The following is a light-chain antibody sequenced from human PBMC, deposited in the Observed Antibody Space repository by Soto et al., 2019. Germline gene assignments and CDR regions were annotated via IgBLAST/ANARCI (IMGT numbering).Light chain of an antibody. J-gene: IGKJ2*01. CDR3: QQYNNWPPYT. CDR2: GAS. V-gene: IGKV3-15*01. CDR1: QSVSSN. Sequence: EIEMTQSPATLSVSPGERATLSCRASQSVSSNLAWYQQKPGQAPRLLFYGASTRATGIPARFSGSGSGTEFTLTISSLQSEDFAVYFCQQYNNWPPYTFGQGTKLEIK.